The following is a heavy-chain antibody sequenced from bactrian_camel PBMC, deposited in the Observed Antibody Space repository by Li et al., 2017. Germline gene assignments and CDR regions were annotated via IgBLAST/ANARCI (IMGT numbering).Heavy chain of an antibody. CDR3: AAGWSFGVGTLLRRHYNY. Sequence: HVQLVESGGGSVQAGGSLRLSCVASGNTLTSSCMAWLRQVPGKPREMVARIDSDGSAAYSDSVKGRFIISRDNAKNTLYLQMNYLKPEDTAMYYCAAGWSFGVGTLLRRHYNYWGQGTQVTVS. CDR2: IDSDGSA. V-gene: IGHV3S53*01. CDR1: GNTLTSSC. D-gene: IGHD3*01. J-gene: IGHJ4*01.